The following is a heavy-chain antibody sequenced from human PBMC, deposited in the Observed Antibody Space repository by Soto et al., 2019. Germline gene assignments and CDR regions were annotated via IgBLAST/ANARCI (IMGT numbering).Heavy chain of an antibody. D-gene: IGHD6-19*01. CDR2: INAGNGNT. V-gene: IGHV1-3*01. CDR1: GYTFNGYA. Sequence: GASVKVSRKASGYTFNGYAMHWVRQAPGQRLEWMGWINAGNGNTKYSQKFQGRVTITRDTSASTAYMELSSLRSEDTAVYYCARDVAVAADFYYRGQGTLVTVSS. J-gene: IGHJ4*02. CDR3: ARDVAVAADFYY.